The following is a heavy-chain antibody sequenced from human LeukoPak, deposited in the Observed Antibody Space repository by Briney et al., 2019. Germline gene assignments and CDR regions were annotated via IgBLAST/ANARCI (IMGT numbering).Heavy chain of an antibody. CDR3: ARGYYGSGSYYSYYFDY. CDR2: IYTSGST. J-gene: IGHJ4*02. CDR1: GGSISSYY. V-gene: IGHV4-4*07. D-gene: IGHD3-10*01. Sequence: PSETLSLTCTVSGGSISSYYWSWIRQPAGKGLEWIGRIYTSGSTSYNPSLKSRVTMSVDTSKNQFSLKLSSVTAADTAVYYCARGYYGSGSYYSYYFDYWGQGTLVTVSS.